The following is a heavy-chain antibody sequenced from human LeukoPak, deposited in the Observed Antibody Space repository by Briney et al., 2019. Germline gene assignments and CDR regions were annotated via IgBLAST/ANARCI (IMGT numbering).Heavy chain of an antibody. J-gene: IGHJ3*02. CDR3: AREPQYYYDSSGYYAVAFDI. D-gene: IGHD3-22*01. Sequence: TETLPLTCTVSGGSISSYYWSWIRQPAGEGLEWIERIYTSGSTNYNPSLKSRVTMSVDTSKNQFSLKLSSVTAADTAVYYYAREPQYYYDSSGYYAVAFDIWGQGTMVTVSS. V-gene: IGHV4-4*07. CDR2: IYTSGST. CDR1: GGSISSYY.